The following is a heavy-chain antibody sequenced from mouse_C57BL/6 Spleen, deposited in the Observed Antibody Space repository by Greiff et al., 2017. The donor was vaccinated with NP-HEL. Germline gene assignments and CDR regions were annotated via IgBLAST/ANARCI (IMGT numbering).Heavy chain of an antibody. V-gene: IGHV1-26*01. CDR3: ATVRRYAMDY. CDR1: GYTFTDYY. Sequence: EVQLQQSGPELVKPGASVKISCKASGYTFTDYYMNWVKQSHGKSLEWIGDINPNNGGTSYNQKFKGKATLTVDKSSSTAYMELRSLTSEDSAVYYCATVRRYAMDYGGQGTSVTVSS. CDR2: INPNNGGT. J-gene: IGHJ4*01. D-gene: IGHD2-14*01.